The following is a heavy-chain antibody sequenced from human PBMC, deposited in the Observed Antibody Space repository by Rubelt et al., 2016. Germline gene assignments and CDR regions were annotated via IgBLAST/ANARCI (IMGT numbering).Heavy chain of an antibody. CDR3: ARYCSSATCPASY. J-gene: IGHJ4*02. Sequence: YYADSVKGRFTISRDNSKNTLSLQMNSLRAEDTAVYYCARYCSSATCPASYWGQGTLVTVSS. D-gene: IGHD2-2*01. V-gene: IGHV3-53*03.